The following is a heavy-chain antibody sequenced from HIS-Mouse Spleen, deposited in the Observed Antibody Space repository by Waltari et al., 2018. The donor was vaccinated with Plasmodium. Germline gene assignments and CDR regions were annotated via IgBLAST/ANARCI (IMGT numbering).Heavy chain of an antibody. V-gene: IGHV3-53*01. CDR1: GFTVSSNY. J-gene: IGHJ3*02. D-gene: IGHD6-6*01. CDR2: IYSGGST. CDR3: ARGMKSSSSAFDI. Sequence: EVQLVESGGGLIQLGGSLRLSCAASGFTVSSNYMSWVRQAPGKGLEWVSVIYSGGSTYYADSVKGRFTISRDNSKNTLYLQMNSLRAEDTAVYYCARGMKSSSSAFDIWGQGTMVTVSS.